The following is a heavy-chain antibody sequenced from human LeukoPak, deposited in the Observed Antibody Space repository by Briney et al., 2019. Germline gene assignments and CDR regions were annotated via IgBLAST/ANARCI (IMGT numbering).Heavy chain of an antibody. D-gene: IGHD1-1*01. Sequence: GGSLRLSCTAPGVTFSRYGMSWVRQAPGKGLEWLSAINDGGDTTFYADSVRGRFTIARDNSKNTLYLQMYSLRAGDTALYYCANNWDYFDYWGRGILVTVSS. CDR1: GVTFSRYG. CDR3: ANNWDYFDY. V-gene: IGHV3-23*01. CDR2: INDGGDTT. J-gene: IGHJ4*02.